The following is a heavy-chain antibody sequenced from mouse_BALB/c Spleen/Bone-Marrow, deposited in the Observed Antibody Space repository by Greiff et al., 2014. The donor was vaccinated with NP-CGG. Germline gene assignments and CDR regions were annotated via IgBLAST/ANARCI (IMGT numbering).Heavy chain of an antibody. V-gene: IGHV1S16*01. CDR3: TTSRGYNWFAY. J-gene: IGHJ3*01. Sequence: QVQLQQSGAELVKPGASVKLSCKASGYTFTSYYMYWVKQRPGQGLEWIGEINPSNGGADFYEKFKIKATLTVDKSSSTAYMQLSSLTSEDSAVYYCTTSRGYNWFAYWGQGTLVTVSA. CDR2: INPSNGGA. CDR1: GYTFTSYY. D-gene: IGHD2-2*01.